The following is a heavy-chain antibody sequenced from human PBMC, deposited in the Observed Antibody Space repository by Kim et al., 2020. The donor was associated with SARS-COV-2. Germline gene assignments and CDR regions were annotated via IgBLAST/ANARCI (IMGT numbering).Heavy chain of an antibody. Sequence: ASVKVSCKASGYTFTSYDINWVRQATGQGLEWMGWMNPNSGNTGYAQKFQGRVTMTRNTSISTAYMELSSLRSEDTAVYYCARIFFAGVVAATWYGMDVWGQGTTVTVSS. CDR3: ARIFFAGVVAATWYGMDV. CDR1: GYTFTSYD. V-gene: IGHV1-8*01. J-gene: IGHJ6*02. CDR2: MNPNSGNT. D-gene: IGHD2-15*01.